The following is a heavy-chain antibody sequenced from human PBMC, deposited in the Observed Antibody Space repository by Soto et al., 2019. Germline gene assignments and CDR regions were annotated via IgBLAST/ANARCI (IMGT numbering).Heavy chain of an antibody. D-gene: IGHD5-18*01. Sequence: EVQLLESGGGLVQPGGSLRLSCAAPGFTFSSFALSWVRQAPGKGLQWVSAISGSGGDTDYADSVKGRFTISRDNSKNTLLLQMNSLRAEDTAIYYCAGPGYSSQEWWGQGTLVTVSS. V-gene: IGHV3-23*01. J-gene: IGHJ4*02. CDR1: GFTFSSFA. CDR2: ISGSGGDT. CDR3: AGPGYSSQEW.